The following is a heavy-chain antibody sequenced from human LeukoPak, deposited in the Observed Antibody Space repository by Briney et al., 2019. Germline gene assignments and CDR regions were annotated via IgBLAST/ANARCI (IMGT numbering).Heavy chain of an antibody. CDR1: GFTFNKYG. D-gene: IGHD2-21*02. J-gene: IGHJ4*02. V-gene: IGHV3-23*01. Sequence: GGSLRLSCAASGFTFNKYGMSWVRQAPGKGLEWVSVISGSGRSTNYADSVKGRFTISRDTSKHTLHLEMNSLRAEDTAVYYCAKDLTANCDSDCSPFDYWGQGTLVTVSS. CDR2: ISGSGRST. CDR3: AKDLTANCDSDCSPFDY.